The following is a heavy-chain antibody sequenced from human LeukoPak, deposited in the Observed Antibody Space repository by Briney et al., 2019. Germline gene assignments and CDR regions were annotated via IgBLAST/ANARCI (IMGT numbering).Heavy chain of an antibody. D-gene: IGHD2-21*01. J-gene: IGHJ3*01. Sequence: GGSLRLSCAVSGFTLTTYAMSWVRQAPGKVLEWVSAISGSGGVTWYADSVKGRFSISRDTSKNTLFLQMNSLRADDTALYYCAKDRAYPNDVFDVWGQGTMVTVS. CDR1: GFTLTTYA. CDR2: ISGSGGVT. CDR3: AKDRAYPNDVFDV. V-gene: IGHV3-23*01.